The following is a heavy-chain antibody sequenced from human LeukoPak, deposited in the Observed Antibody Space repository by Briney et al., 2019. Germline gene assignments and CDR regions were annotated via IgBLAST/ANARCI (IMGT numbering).Heavy chain of an antibody. CDR1: GFTFSSYA. CDR2: ISGNGGST. D-gene: IGHD1-26*01. J-gene: IGHJ4*02. V-gene: IGHV3-23*01. Sequence: GGSLRLSCAASGFTFSSYAMSWVRQAPGKGLEWVSAISGNGGSTYYADSVKGRFAISRDNSKSTLYLQMNSLRAEDTAVYYCSKDLGRHLGGPGYWGRGTLVTVSS. CDR3: SKDLGRHLGGPGY.